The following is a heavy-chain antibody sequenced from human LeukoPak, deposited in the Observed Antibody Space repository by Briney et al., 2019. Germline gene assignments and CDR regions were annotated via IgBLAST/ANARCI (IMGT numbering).Heavy chain of an antibody. J-gene: IGHJ3*02. Sequence: ASVKVSCKVSGYTLTELPMHWVRQAPGKGLEWMGGFDRENGETTYAQNLQGRVTMAEDTSTNTAYMELSSLTSEDTAMYYCAIDFSPGHGVADAFDIWGQGTMVTVSS. CDR2: FDRENGET. CDR3: AIDFSPGHGVADAFDI. CDR1: GYTLTELP. D-gene: IGHD4-17*01. V-gene: IGHV1-24*01.